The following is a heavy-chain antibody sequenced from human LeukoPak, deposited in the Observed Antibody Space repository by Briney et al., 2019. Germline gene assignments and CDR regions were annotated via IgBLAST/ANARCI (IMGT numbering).Heavy chain of an antibody. CDR3: ARGGYGDYVDGTLHNWFDP. D-gene: IGHD4-17*01. Sequence: SEALSHTCTVSGGSISSYYWSWIRQPPGKGLEWIGYIYYSGSTNYNPSLKSRVTISVDTSKNQFSLKLSSVTAADTAVYYCARGGYGDYVDGTLHNWFDPWGQGTLVTVSS. J-gene: IGHJ5*02. V-gene: IGHV4-59*01. CDR2: IYYSGST. CDR1: GGSISSYY.